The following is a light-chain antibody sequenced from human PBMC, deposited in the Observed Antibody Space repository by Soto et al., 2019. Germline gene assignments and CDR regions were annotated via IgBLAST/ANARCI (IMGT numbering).Light chain of an antibody. CDR2: GAS. CDR1: QSISSS. J-gene: IGKJ2*01. CDR3: QQYNNGPTYT. V-gene: IGKV3-15*01. Sequence: EIVMTQSPATLSVSPGERATLSCRASQSISSSLAWYQQKPGQAPRLLIYGASTRATGIPARYSGSGSGTEYTLTISTLQSEAFVVYYCQQYNNGPTYTFRQGTKLEIK.